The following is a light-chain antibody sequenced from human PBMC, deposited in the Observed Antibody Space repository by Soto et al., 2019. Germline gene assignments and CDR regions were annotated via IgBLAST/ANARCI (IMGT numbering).Light chain of an antibody. Sequence: DIQMTQSPSSLSASVGDRVTITCRASQSISNYLNWYQQKPGKAPKLLIYAASSLQSGVPSRFSGSGSGTDFNLTIISLQPEDFATYSCQQSYTTLFTFGPGTNVDI. CDR3: QQSYTTLFT. J-gene: IGKJ3*01. CDR1: QSISNY. V-gene: IGKV1-39*01. CDR2: AAS.